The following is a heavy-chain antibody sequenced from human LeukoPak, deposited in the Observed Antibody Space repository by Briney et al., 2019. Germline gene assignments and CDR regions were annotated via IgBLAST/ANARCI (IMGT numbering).Heavy chain of an antibody. J-gene: IGHJ4*02. CDR2: ISSSSSYI. CDR1: GFTFSSYS. Sequence: GGSLRLSCAASGFTFSSYSMTWVRQAPGKGLEWVSSISSSSSYIYYADSVKGRFTISRDNAKNSLYLQMDSLRAEDTAVYYCARGPSSHFFDYWGQGTLVTVSS. D-gene: IGHD6-13*01. V-gene: IGHV3-21*01. CDR3: ARGPSSHFFDY.